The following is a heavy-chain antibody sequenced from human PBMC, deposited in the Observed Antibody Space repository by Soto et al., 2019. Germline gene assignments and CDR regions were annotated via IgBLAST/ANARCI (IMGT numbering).Heavy chain of an antibody. Sequence: EVQLVESGGGLVQPGGSLRLSCAASGFTFSSYWMHWVRQAPGKGLVWVSRINSDGSSTSYADSVKGRFTISRDNAKKTLYLQKNSLRAEDTAVYYCARAHIVVVPAALYYYYGMDVWGQGTTVTVSS. J-gene: IGHJ6*02. D-gene: IGHD2-2*01. V-gene: IGHV3-74*01. CDR3: ARAHIVVVPAALYYYYGMDV. CDR1: GFTFSSYW. CDR2: INSDGSST.